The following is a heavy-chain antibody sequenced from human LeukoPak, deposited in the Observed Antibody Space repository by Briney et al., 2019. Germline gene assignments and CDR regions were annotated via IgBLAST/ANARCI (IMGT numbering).Heavy chain of an antibody. CDR1: GYTFTSYD. CDR2: MNPNRGTT. D-gene: IGHD5-24*01. V-gene: IGHV1-8*01. CDR3: ARSMATSDGIDY. J-gene: IGHJ4*02. Sequence: ASVKVSCKASGYTFTSYDINWVRQATGQGLEWMGWMNPNRGTTGYAQKFQGRVTMTRNTSISTAYMELSSLRSEDTAVYYCARSMATSDGIDYWGQGTLVTVSS.